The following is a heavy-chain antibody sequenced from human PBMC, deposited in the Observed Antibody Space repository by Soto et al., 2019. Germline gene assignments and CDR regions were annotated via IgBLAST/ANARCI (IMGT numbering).Heavy chain of an antibody. Sequence: QVQLQESGPGLVKPSQTLSLTCTVSGGSIRNSGYYWSWIRQLPGKGLEWIGFISYSGSTDYAPSIKSRVTMSVDTSKNQFSLNLSSVTAADTAVYYCGRDAVTKRDFYYYGMDVWGRGTTVTVSS. J-gene: IGHJ6*02. CDR2: ISYSGST. D-gene: IGHD4-4*01. CDR1: GGSIRNSGYY. CDR3: GRDAVTKRDFYYYGMDV. V-gene: IGHV4-31*03.